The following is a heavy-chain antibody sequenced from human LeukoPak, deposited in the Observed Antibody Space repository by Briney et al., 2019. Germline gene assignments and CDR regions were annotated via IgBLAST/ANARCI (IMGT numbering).Heavy chain of an antibody. CDR2: INPSGGST. V-gene: IGHV1-46*01. J-gene: IGHJ6*02. Sequence: ASVKVSCKASGYTFTSYYMHWVRQAPGQGLEWMGIINPSGGSTSYAQKFQGRVTMTRDTSTSTVYMELSSLRSEDTAVYYCARDFGPVDGTIFGVVISAYGMEVWGQGTTVTVSS. D-gene: IGHD3-3*01. CDR3: ARDFGPVDGTIFGVVISAYGMEV. CDR1: GYTFTSYY.